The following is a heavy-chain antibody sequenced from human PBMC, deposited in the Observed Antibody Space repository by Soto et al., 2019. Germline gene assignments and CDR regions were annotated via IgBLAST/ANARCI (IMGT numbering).Heavy chain of an antibody. Sequence: KPSETLSLTCTVSGGSISSYYWSWIRQPPGKGLEWIGYIYYSGSTNYNPSLKSRVTISVDTSKNQFSLKLSSVTAADTAVYYCARHYSSGWYRFSNRGGNYFDYWGQGTLVTVSS. V-gene: IGHV4-59*01. CDR1: GGSISSYY. CDR3: ARHYSSGWYRFSNRGGNYFDY. CDR2: IYYSGST. J-gene: IGHJ4*02. D-gene: IGHD6-19*01.